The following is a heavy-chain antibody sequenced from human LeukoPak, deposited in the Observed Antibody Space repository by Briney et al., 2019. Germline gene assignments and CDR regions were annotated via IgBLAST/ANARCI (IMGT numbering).Heavy chain of an antibody. J-gene: IGHJ4*02. CDR3: AGSASFFGY. V-gene: IGHV6-1*01. CDR2: TYYRSKWYY. D-gene: IGHD1-26*01. CDR1: GGSVSSNSAG. Sequence: SQTLSLTCAISGGSVSSNSAGWNWIRQSPSRGLEWLGRTYYRSKWYYDYALSVKSRIIINPDTSKNQFSLHLSSVTPEDTAVYYCAGSASFFGYWGQGTPVTVSS.